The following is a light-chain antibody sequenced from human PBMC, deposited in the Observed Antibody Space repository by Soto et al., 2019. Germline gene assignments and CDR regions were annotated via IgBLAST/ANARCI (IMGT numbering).Light chain of an antibody. Sequence: EIVMTQSPVTLSVSPGERATLSCRASQSVSSNLAWYQQIPGQAPRLLIYGASTRATGIPARFSGSGSGTDFTLTISSLQSEDFAVYYCQQYNNWPPRGTFGQGTKVEIK. CDR3: QQYNNWPPRGT. CDR2: GAS. V-gene: IGKV3-15*01. CDR1: QSVSSN. J-gene: IGKJ1*01.